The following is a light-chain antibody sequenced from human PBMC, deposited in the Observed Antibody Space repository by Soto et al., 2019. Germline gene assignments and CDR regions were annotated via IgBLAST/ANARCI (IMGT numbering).Light chain of an antibody. CDR1: QSVSSDY. Sequence: EIVLTQSPDTLSLSPGERATLSCRASQSVSSDYFAWYQQKPGQTPKLLIYRASSRATGIPDRFSGSGSGTDFTLTISRLEPEDFAVYYCQQYGSSPLTFGGGTKVEIK. J-gene: IGKJ4*01. CDR3: QQYGSSPLT. CDR2: RAS. V-gene: IGKV3-20*01.